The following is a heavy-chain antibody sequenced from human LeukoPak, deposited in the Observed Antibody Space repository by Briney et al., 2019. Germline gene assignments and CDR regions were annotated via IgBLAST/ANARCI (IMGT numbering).Heavy chain of an antibody. CDR3: ARGFDDGAY. CDR2: ISSSGSTI. J-gene: IGHJ4*02. V-gene: IGHV3-48*03. CDR1: GFTFRSYE. D-gene: IGHD3-9*01. Sequence: GSLRLSCAASGFTFRSYEMNWVRQAPGKGLEWVSYISSSGSTIYYADSVKGRFTISRDNAKNSLYLQMNSLRAEDTAVYYCARGFDDGAYWGQGTLVTVSS.